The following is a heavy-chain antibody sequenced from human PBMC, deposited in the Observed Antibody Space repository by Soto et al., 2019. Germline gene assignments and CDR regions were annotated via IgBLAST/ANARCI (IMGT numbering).Heavy chain of an antibody. CDR2: IYYSGST. CDR3: ASQYSSSSRGWFDP. CDR1: GGSISSGGYY. Sequence: PSETLSLTCTVSGGSISSGGYYWIWIRHHPGKGLEWIGYIYYSGSTYYNPSLKSRVTISVDTSKNQFSLKLSSVTAADTAVYYCASQYSSSSRGWFDPWGQGTLVTVSS. D-gene: IGHD6-6*01. J-gene: IGHJ5*02. V-gene: IGHV4-31*03.